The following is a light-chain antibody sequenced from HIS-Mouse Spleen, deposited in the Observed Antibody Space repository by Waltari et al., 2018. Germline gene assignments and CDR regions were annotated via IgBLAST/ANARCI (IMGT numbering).Light chain of an antibody. J-gene: IGLJ3*02. CDR1: SSDVGSYNL. V-gene: IGLV2-23*01. CDR2: EGS. CDR3: CSYAGSSTYWV. Sequence: QSALTQPASVSGSPGQSITISCTGTSSDVGSYNLVPRYQQPPGKAPKLMIYEGSKRPSGVSNRFSGSKSGNTASLTISGLQAEDEADYYCCSYAGSSTYWVFGGGTKLTVL.